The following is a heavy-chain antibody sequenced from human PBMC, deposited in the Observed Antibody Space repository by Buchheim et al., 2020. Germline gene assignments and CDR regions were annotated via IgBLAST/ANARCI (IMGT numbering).Heavy chain of an antibody. CDR3: AKGLLGEFYFDK. D-gene: IGHD3-16*01. CDR2: ISGSGGST. CDR1: GFLFRSYA. Sequence: EVLLLESGGGLVQPGGSLRLSCAASGFLFRSYAMSWVRQAPGKGLEWVSGISGSGGSTYYADAVKGRFTISRDNRKITVYLQMESLGVEDTAVYYCAKGLLGEFYFDKWGQGTL. J-gene: IGHJ4*02. V-gene: IGHV3-23*01.